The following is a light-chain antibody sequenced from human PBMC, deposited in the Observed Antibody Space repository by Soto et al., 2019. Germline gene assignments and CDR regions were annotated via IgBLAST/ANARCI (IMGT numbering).Light chain of an antibody. CDR1: SSDVGDYNY. V-gene: IGLV2-14*03. CDR2: DVT. Sequence: QSALTQPASVSGSPGQSITISCTGTSSDVGDYNYVSWYRHHPGKAPKLMIYDVTNRPSGVSNRFSGSKSGNTASLTISGLQAEDEADYCCSSYTSSSTLVVFGGGTKLTVL. J-gene: IGLJ2*01. CDR3: SSYTSSSTLVV.